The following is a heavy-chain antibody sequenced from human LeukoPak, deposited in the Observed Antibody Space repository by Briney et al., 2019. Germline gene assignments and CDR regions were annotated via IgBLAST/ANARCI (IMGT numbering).Heavy chain of an antibody. D-gene: IGHD6-13*01. J-gene: IGHJ2*01. CDR3: ARVGWRYSSSWPYWYFDL. V-gene: IGHV1-18*01. CDR2: ISAYNGNT. CDR1: GYTFTSYG. Sequence: GASVKVSCKASGYTFTSYGVSWVRQAPGQGLEWMGWISAYNGNTNYAQKLQGRVTMTTDTSTSTAYMELRSLRSDDTAVYYCARVGWRYSSSWPYWYFDLWGRGTLVTVSS.